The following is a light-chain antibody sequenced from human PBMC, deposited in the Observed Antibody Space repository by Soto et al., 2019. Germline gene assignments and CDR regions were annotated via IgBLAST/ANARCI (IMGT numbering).Light chain of an antibody. J-gene: IGKJ2*01. V-gene: IGKV1-5*01. Sequence: DIQMTQSPSTLSASVGDRVTITCRASQSISGWLAWYQQRPGKAPKVLIYDASKWESGVPSRFSGSGSGTELTLTISSLQPDDFATYYCQRYDSFSMYTFGQGTKLDIK. CDR2: DAS. CDR1: QSISGW. CDR3: QRYDSFSMYT.